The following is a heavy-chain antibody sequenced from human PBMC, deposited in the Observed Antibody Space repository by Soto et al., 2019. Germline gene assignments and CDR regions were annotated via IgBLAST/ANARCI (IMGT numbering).Heavy chain of an antibody. V-gene: IGHV3-33*01. Sequence: QVQLVESGGGVVQPGRSLRLSCAASGFTFSSYGMHWVRQAPGKGLEWVAVIWYDGSNKYYADSVKGRFTISRDNSKXXXXXXXXXXXXXXXXXXXXXXXXXAXITLDYWGQGTLVTVSS. CDR1: GFTFSSYG. CDR3: XXXXXAXITLDY. D-gene: IGHD5-12*01. J-gene: IGHJ4*02. CDR2: IWYDGSNK.